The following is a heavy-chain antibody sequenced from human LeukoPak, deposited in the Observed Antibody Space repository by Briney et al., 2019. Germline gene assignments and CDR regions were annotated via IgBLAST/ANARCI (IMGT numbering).Heavy chain of an antibody. D-gene: IGHD6-19*01. CDR1: GFIFNNYA. Sequence: GGALRLSCAGSGFIFNNYAMHWVRQPPGKGLEWVSGISWNSGSIDYADSVKGRFTISRDNAKNSLYLQMNSLRVEDTAFYYCAKDNRRHYTSGPNPDSLHWGQGALVTVSS. CDR3: AKDNRRHYTSGPNPDSLH. CDR2: ISWNSGSI. J-gene: IGHJ4*02. V-gene: IGHV3-9*01.